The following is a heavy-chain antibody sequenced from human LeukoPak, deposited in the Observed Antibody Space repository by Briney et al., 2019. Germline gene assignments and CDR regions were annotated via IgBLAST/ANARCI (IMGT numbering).Heavy chain of an antibody. J-gene: IGHJ5*02. CDR2: IYHSGST. CDR3: ARGFRIVVVPAAITNWFDP. CDR1: GGSISSGGYY. D-gene: IGHD2-2*01. V-gene: IGHV4-30-2*01. Sequence: PSETLSLTCTVSGGSISSGGYYWSWIRQPPGKGLEWIGYIYHSGSTYYNPSLKSRVTISVDRSKNQFSLKLSPVTAADTAVYHCARGFRIVVVPAAITNWFDPWGQGTLVTVSS.